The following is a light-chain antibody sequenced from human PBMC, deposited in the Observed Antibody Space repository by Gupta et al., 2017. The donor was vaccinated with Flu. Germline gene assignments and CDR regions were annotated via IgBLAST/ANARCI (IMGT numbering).Light chain of an antibody. CDR3: QQCYETPQT. CDR1: QSVGGY. CDR2: GAT. J-gene: IGKJ2*01. V-gene: IGKV1-39*01. Sequence: DSVTITCRARQSVGGYLNWYQQTPGKAPNLLIYGATSLQDGVSSRVSGSGSGTDFTLTINSLQPEDFANYFCQQCYETPQTFGQGTKLEIK.